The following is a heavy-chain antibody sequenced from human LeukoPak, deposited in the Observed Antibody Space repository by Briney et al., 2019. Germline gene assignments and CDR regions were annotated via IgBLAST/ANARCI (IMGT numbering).Heavy chain of an antibody. J-gene: IGHJ5*02. V-gene: IGHV4-4*07. CDR3: ARVYGSGPPRIWFDP. D-gene: IGHD3-10*01. CDR2: IYTSGST. CDR1: GGSISSYY. Sequence: SETLSLTCSVSGGSISSYYWSWIRQPAGKGLEWIGRIYTSGSTNYNPSLKSRVTMSVDTSKNQFSLKLSSVTAADTAVYYCARVYGSGPPRIWFDPWGQGTLVTVSS.